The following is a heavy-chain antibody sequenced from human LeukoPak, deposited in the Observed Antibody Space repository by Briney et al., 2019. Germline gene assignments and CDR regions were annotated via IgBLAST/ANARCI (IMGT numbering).Heavy chain of an antibody. Sequence: SVKVSCKASGGTFSSYAISWVRQAPGQGLEWMGRIIPILGIANYAQKFQGRVTITADKSTSTAYMELSSLRSEDTAVYYCARDTRRDYYDSSGYYSVYWGQGTLVTVSS. CDR2: IIPILGIA. CDR3: ARDTRRDYYDSSGYYSVY. V-gene: IGHV1-69*04. CDR1: GGTFSSYA. J-gene: IGHJ4*02. D-gene: IGHD3-22*01.